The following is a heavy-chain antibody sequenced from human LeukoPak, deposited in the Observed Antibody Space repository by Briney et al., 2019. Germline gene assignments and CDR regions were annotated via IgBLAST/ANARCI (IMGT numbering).Heavy chain of an antibody. CDR2: IDPSDSYT. D-gene: IGHD6-19*01. J-gene: IGHJ6*04. CDR1: GYSFTSYW. Sequence: GESLKISCKGSGYSFTSYWISWVRQMPGKGLEWMGRIDPSDSYTNYSPSFQGHVTISADKSISTAYLQWSSLKASGTAMYYCARHPPYSSGWYRYYYYGMDVWGKGTTVTVSS. CDR3: ARHPPYSSGWYRYYYYGMDV. V-gene: IGHV5-10-1*01.